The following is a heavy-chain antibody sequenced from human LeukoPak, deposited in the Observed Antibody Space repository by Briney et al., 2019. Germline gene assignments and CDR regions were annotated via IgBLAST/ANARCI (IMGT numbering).Heavy chain of an antibody. CDR1: GYTFTSYD. CDR3: ARRLSGSGSPITY. J-gene: IGHJ4*02. D-gene: IGHD3-10*01. V-gene: IGHV1-8*01. CDR2: MNPHSGNT. Sequence: ASVKVSCKASGYTFTSYDINWVRQATGQGLEWMGWMNPHSGNTGYAQEFQGRVTMTRNTSISTAYMELSSLRSEDTAVYYCARRLSGSGSPITYWGQGTLVTVSS.